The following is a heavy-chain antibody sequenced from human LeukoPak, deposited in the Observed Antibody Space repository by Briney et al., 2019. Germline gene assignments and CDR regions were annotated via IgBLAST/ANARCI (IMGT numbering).Heavy chain of an antibody. CDR2: INPNSGGT. CDR1: GYTFTGYY. CDR3: ARVAQTDYDFDY. J-gene: IGHJ4*02. D-gene: IGHD4-17*01. V-gene: IGHV1-2*02. Sequence: ASVKVSCKASGYTFTGYYMHWVRQAPGQGLEWMGWINPNSGGTNYAQKLQGRVTMTTDTSTSTAYMELRSLRSDDTAVYYCARVAQTDYDFDYWGQGTLVTVSS.